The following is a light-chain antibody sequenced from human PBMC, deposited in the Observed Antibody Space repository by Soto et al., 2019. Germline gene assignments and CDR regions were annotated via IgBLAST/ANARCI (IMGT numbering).Light chain of an antibody. CDR3: QQYDCSPLLT. CDR2: AAS. Sequence: EIVLTQSPGTLSLSPGERATLSCRASQTVNSNYLAWYQQRAGQAPRLLIYAASTRASDMPDRFSGSGSGTDVTLTIIRLEPEDFAVYYCQQYDCSPLLTFGGGTKVEIK. V-gene: IGKV3-20*01. CDR1: QTVNSNY. J-gene: IGKJ4*01.